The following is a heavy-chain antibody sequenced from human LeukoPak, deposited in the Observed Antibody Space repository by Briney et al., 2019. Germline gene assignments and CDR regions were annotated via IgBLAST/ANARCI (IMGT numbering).Heavy chain of an antibody. J-gene: IGHJ6*03. D-gene: IGHD1-7*01. CDR2: INDSGRT. CDR1: GGSFSNYY. CDR3: ARRWNYGRNYYIDV. Sequence: SETLSLTCAVYGGSFSNYYWSWIRQTPGKGMEWIGEINDSGRTNYNPSLMGRVTVSVDTSKNQFSLRLTSVTATDTAVYYCARRWNYGRNYYIDVWGKGAAVSVSS. V-gene: IGHV4-34*01.